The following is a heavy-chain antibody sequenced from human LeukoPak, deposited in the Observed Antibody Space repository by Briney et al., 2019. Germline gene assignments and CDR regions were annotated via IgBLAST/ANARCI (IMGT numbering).Heavy chain of an antibody. D-gene: IGHD1-26*01. CDR2: ISYDGSNK. CDR1: GFTFSSYA. Sequence: GGSLRLSCAASGFTFSSYAMHWVRQAPGKGLEWVAVISYDGSNKYYADSVKGRFTISRDNSKNTLYLQMNRLRAEDTAVYYCARGEGKLDYWGQGTLVTVSS. J-gene: IGHJ4*02. V-gene: IGHV3-30*04. CDR3: ARGEGKLDY.